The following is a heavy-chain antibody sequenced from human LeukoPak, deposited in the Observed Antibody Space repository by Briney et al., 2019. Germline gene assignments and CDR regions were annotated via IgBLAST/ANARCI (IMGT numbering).Heavy chain of an antibody. D-gene: IGHD4-17*01. J-gene: IGHJ3*02. V-gene: IGHV1-69*13. CDR2: IIPIFGTA. CDR1: GGTFSSYA. Sequence: GASVTVSCKASGGTFSSYAISWVRQAPGQGLEWMGGIIPIFGTANYAQKFQGRVTITADESTSTAYMELSSLRSEDTAVYYCARAPLDDYGGYREVAFDIWGQGTMVTVSS. CDR3: ARAPLDDYGGYREVAFDI.